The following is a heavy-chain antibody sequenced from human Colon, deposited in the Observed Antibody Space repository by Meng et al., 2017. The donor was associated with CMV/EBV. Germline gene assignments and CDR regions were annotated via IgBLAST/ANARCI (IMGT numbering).Heavy chain of an antibody. J-gene: IGHJ3*01. CDR1: GYMLTNYW. D-gene: IGHD1-14*01. CDR2: TYPTDSRI. CDR3: ATSSAFSPGGAYDV. Sequence: GESLKISCQASGYMLTNYWIVWVRQMPRKGLEWMGITYPTDSRIIYSPSFRGQVTMSVGKSINTAYLQWSSLKASDTAIYYCATSSAFSPGGAYDVWGRGTVVTVSS. V-gene: IGHV5-51*01.